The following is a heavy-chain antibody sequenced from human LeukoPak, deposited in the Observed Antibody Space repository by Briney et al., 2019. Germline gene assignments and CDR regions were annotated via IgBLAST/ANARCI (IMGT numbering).Heavy chain of an antibody. CDR2: IYTSGST. D-gene: IGHD1-7*01. CDR1: GGSISSYY. V-gene: IGHV4-4*09. Sequence: SETLSLTCTVSGGSISSYYWSWIRQPPGKGLEWIGYIYTSGSTNYNPSLKSRVTISVDTSKNQFSLKLSSVTAADTAVYYRARGEELRPFDYWGQGTLVTVSS. CDR3: ARGEELRPFDY. J-gene: IGHJ4*02.